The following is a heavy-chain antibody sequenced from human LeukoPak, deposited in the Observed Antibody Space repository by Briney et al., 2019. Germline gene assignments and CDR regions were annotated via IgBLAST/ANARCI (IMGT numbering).Heavy chain of an antibody. V-gene: IGHV3-30*18. CDR3: AKVNYYDSSVYDALDI. Sequence: GRSLRLSCAASGFTFSSYGMHWVRQAPGKGLEWVALISYDGSNKYYADSVKGRFTISRDNSKNTLYLQMNSLRAEDTAVYYCAKVNYYDSSVYDALDIWGQGTMVTVSS. D-gene: IGHD3-22*01. CDR2: ISYDGSNK. J-gene: IGHJ3*02. CDR1: GFTFSSYG.